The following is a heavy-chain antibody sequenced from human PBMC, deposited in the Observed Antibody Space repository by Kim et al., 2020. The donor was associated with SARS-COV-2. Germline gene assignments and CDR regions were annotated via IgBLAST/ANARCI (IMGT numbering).Heavy chain of an antibody. CDR2: IYTGGST. CDR3: ARERTYYYYIDV. CDR1: GFTVSSNY. Sequence: GGSLRLSCAASGFTVSSNYMSWVRQAPGKGLEWVSVIYTGGSTDYADSVKGRFTISRDSSKNTLYLQMNSLRAEDTAVYYCARERTYYYYIDVWGKGTT. J-gene: IGHJ6*03. V-gene: IGHV3-53*01.